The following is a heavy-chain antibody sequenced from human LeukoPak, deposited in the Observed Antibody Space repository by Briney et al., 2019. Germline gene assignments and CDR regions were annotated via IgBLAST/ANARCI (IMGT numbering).Heavy chain of an antibody. CDR1: GFTLSGNH. J-gene: IGHJ4*02. CDR2: IYTGGSS. V-gene: IGHV3-53*01. D-gene: IGHD6-13*01. CDR3: AKDHKAAAAVSSFDY. Sequence: GGSPRLPCAASGFTLSGNHMTWVRQAPGKGPEWVSNIYTGGSSYYADSVKGRFTISRDNPKNTLYLQMNNLRAEDTAVYYCAKDHKAAAAVSSFDYWGQGALVTVSS.